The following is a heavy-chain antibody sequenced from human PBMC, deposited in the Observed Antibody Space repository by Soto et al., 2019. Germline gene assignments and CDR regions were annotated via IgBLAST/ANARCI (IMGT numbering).Heavy chain of an antibody. V-gene: IGHV1-18*01. CDR1: GYTFTSYG. CDR3: ARADGYYYDSSGSPRRFDP. D-gene: IGHD3-22*01. CDR2: ISAYNGNT. J-gene: IGHJ5*02. Sequence: QVQLVQSGAEVKKPGASVKVSCKASGYTFTSYGISWVRQAPGQGLEWMGWISAYNGNTNYAQKLQGRVTMTTDTSTSTAYMELRSLRSDDPAVYYCARADGYYYDSSGSPRRFDPWGQGTLVTVSS.